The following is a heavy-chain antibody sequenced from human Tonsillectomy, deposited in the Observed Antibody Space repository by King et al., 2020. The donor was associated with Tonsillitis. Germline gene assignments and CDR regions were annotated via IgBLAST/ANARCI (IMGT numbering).Heavy chain of an antibody. J-gene: IGHJ4*02. V-gene: IGHV3-73*02. CDR2: SRSKANSYST. CDR3: TRRGGVADFDY. D-gene: IGHD3-3*01. CDR1: GFTFSGAA. Sequence: VQLVESGGGLVQPGGSLKLSCAASGFTFSGAAMHWVRQASGKGLEWGGRSRSKANSYSTEYAASVKGRFTISRDDSKNTAYLQMNSLKTEDTAGYYCTRRGGVADFDYWGQGTLVTVSS.